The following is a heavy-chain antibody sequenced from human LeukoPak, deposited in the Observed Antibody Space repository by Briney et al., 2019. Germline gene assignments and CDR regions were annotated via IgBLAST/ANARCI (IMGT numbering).Heavy chain of an antibody. V-gene: IGHV4-59*01. J-gene: IGHJ4*02. CDR3: ARIPNYYGSGSYVDY. CDR2: IYYSGIT. CDR1: GGSISSCY. D-gene: IGHD3-10*01. Sequence: SETLSLTCTVSGGSISSCYWSWIRQPPGKGLEWIGYIYYSGITNYNPSLKSRVTISVGTSKNQLSLKLSSVTAADTAVYFCARIPNYYGSGSYVDYWGQGTLVTVSS.